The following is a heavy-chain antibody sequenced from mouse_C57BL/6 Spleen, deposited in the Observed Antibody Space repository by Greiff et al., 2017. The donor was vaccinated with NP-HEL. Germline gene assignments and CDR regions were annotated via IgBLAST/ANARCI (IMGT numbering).Heavy chain of an antibody. D-gene: IGHD1-1*01. CDR1: GYTFTDYE. V-gene: IGHV1-15*01. CDR3: TRITTPDYFDY. Sequence: VKLMESGAELVRPGASVTLSCKASGYTFTDYEMHWVKQTPVHGLEWIGAIDPETGGTAYNQKFKGKAILTADKSSSTAYMELRSLTSEDSAVYYCTRITTPDYFDYWGQGTTLTVSS. J-gene: IGHJ2*01. CDR2: IDPETGGT.